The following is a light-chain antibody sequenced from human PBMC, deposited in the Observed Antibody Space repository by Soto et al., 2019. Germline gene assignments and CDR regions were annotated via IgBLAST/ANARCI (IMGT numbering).Light chain of an antibody. V-gene: IGLV2-23*01. J-gene: IGLJ3*02. CDR2: EGS. CDR1: SSDVGGYTL. Sequence: QSVLTQPASVSGSPGQSITISCTGTSSDVGGYTLVSWYQQYPGKAPKLIIYEGSKRPSGVSNRFSGSKSGNTASLTISGLLAEDEADYYCCSYAGSSTWVFGGGTKLTVL. CDR3: CSYAGSSTWV.